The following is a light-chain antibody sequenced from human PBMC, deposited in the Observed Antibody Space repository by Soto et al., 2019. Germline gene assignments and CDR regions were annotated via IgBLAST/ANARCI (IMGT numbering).Light chain of an antibody. CDR2: AAS. CDR1: QDIGKS. CDR3: PMYVTAPET. J-gene: IGKJ1*01. V-gene: IGKV1-27*01. Sequence: DIQMTQSPSSLSASVGDRLTITCRASQDIGKSLAWYQQRPGKVPKPLIYAASTLHSGVPSRFSGGGSGTHFTLTISNLQPEDVATYYCPMYVTAPETFGQGTKVEIK.